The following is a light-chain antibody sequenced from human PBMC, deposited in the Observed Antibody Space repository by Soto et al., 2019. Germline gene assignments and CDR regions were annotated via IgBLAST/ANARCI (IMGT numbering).Light chain of an antibody. J-gene: IGLJ3*02. CDR2: EVS. V-gene: IGLV2-14*01. Sequence: QSALTQPASVSGSPGQSITISCTGTSSDVGGYNYVSWYQQHPGKAPKLMIYEVSHRPSGVSDRFSGSKSGNTASLTISGLQGDDEADYYCSSNTRSRTRVFGGGTKLTVL. CDR1: SSDVGGYNY. CDR3: SSNTRSRTRV.